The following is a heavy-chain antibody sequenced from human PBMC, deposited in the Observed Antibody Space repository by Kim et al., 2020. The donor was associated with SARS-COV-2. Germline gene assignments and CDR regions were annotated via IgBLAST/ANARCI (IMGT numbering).Heavy chain of an antibody. J-gene: IGHJ6*02. V-gene: IGHV1-69*01. CDR2: FGTA. CDR3: TDYYGMDV. Sequence: FGTANYAQKSQGRVTITADESTSTAYMELSSLRSEDTAVYYCTDYYGMDVWGQGTTVTVSS.